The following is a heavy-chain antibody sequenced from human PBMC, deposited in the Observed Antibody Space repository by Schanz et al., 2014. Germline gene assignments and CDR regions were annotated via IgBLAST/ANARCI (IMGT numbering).Heavy chain of an antibody. CDR1: GITFSSYA. CDR3: AKSQGSSFDS. CDR2: ISGSGGST. J-gene: IGHJ4*02. D-gene: IGHD6-13*01. Sequence: EVHLVESGGGLVQPGGSLRLSCAASGITFSSYAMSWVRQAPGKGLEWVSAISGSGGSTYYADSVKGRFTISRDNSKSTLYLQMSSLRAEDTAVYYCAKSQGSSFDSWGQGTLVTVSS. V-gene: IGHV3-23*04.